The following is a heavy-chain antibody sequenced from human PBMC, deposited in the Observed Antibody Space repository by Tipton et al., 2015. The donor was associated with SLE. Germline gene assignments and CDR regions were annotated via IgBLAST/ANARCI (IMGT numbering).Heavy chain of an antibody. V-gene: IGHV1-18*01. CDR2: ISAYSGNT. D-gene: IGHD6-13*01. Sequence: QSGAEVKKPGASVKVSCKASGYTFTDYIISWVRQAPGQGLEWMGWISAYSGNTNYAQQLQGRVTMTTDTSTSTAYMELRSLRSDDTAVYYCARVVYSFSDAFDIWGQGTLVTVSS. J-gene: IGHJ3*02. CDR1: GYTFTDYI. CDR3: ARVVYSFSDAFDI.